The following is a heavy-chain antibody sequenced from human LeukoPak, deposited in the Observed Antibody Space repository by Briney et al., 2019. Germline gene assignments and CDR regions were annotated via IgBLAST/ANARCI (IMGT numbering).Heavy chain of an antibody. Sequence: GGAPGLSCAAPWFHFRRQSMNRGRQAPGKGVGWVSAISGSGGSTYYADSVKGRFTISRDNSKNTLYLQMNSLRAEDTAVYYCAKGGAGPQTFDYWGQGTLVTVSS. D-gene: IGHD1-26*01. J-gene: IGHJ4*02. CDR2: ISGSGGST. CDR1: WFHFRRQS. CDR3: AKGGAGPQTFDY. V-gene: IGHV3-23*01.